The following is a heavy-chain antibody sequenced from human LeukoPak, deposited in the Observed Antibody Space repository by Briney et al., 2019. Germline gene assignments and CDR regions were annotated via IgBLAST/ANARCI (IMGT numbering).Heavy chain of an antibody. CDR1: GGSISSSSYY. J-gene: IGHJ6*02. V-gene: IGHV4-39*01. CDR3: ARPVLRYFDCLPNGMDV. Sequence: SETLSLTCTVSGGSISSSSYYWGWIRQPPGQGLEWIGSIYYSGSTYYNPSLKSRVTISVDTSKNQFSLKLSSVTAADTAVYYCARPVLRYFDCLPNGMDVWGQGTTVTVSS. D-gene: IGHD3-9*01. CDR2: IYYSGST.